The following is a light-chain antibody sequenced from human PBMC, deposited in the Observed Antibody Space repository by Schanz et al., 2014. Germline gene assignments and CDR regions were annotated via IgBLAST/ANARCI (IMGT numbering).Light chain of an antibody. CDR2: AAS. Sequence: DIQMTQSPSSLSASVGDRVTITCRASQIISSYLNWYQQKPGKAPKLLIYAASSLQSGVPSRFSGSGSGTDFTLTISSLQPEDVATYYCQQAQQAKSFPRTFGQGTKVEIK. J-gene: IGKJ1*01. CDR3: QQAQQAKSFPRT. V-gene: IGKV1-39*01. CDR1: QIISSY.